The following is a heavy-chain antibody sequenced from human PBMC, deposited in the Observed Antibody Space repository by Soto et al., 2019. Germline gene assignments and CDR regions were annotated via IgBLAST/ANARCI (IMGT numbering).Heavy chain of an antibody. J-gene: IGHJ3*02. CDR1: GGTFSNYA. CDR2: IIPIFGTV. D-gene: IGHD6-13*01. Sequence: SVKVSCKASGGTFSNYALDWVRQAPGQGLEWMGGIIPIFGTVRHAQNFQGRVTITADESTATAYMELSSLRSEDTAVYYCARSLWKQLDTDDAFDIWGQGTMVTVSS. V-gene: IGHV1-69*13. CDR3: ARSLWKQLDTDDAFDI.